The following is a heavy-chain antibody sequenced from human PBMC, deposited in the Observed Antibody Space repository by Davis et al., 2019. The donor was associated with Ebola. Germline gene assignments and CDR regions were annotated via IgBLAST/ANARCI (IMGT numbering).Heavy chain of an antibody. CDR1: GFTVSSSY. Sequence: GESLKISCAASGFTVSSSYMNWVRQAPGKGLEWVSVIYSGGTTYYADSLKGRITISRDNSRNTLYLHMNNLRVEDTAVYYCARGVMIPVSGTGYAFDIWGQGTMVTVSS. CDR3: ARGVMIPVSGTGYAFDI. J-gene: IGHJ3*02. V-gene: IGHV3-66*01. CDR2: IYSGGTT. D-gene: IGHD3-3*01.